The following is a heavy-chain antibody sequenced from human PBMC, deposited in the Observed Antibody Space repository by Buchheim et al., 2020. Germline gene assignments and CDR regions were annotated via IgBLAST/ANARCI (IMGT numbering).Heavy chain of an antibody. Sequence: QVQLQQWGAGLLKPSETLSLTCAVYGGSFSGYYWSWIRQPPGKGLEWIGEINRSGSTNYNPSLKSRVTISVDTSKNQFSLKLSSVTAADTAVYYCARGNYGGISFGYWGQGTL. J-gene: IGHJ4*02. CDR1: GGSFSGYY. V-gene: IGHV4-34*01. CDR2: INRSGST. D-gene: IGHD4-23*01. CDR3: ARGNYGGISFGY.